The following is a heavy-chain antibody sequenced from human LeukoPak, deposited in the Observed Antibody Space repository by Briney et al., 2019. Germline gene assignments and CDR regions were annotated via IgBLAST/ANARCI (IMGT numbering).Heavy chain of an antibody. J-gene: IGHJ4*02. D-gene: IGHD2-2*02. CDR3: ARDQYCSSTSCYKGGYFDY. Sequence: SETLSLTCTVSGGSISSGDYYWSWIRQPPGKGLEWIGYIYYSGSTYYNPSLKSRVTISVYTSKNQFSLKLSSVTAADTAVYYCARDQYCSSTSCYKGGYFDYWGQGTLVTVSS. CDR1: GGSISSGDYY. CDR2: IYYSGST. V-gene: IGHV4-30-4*08.